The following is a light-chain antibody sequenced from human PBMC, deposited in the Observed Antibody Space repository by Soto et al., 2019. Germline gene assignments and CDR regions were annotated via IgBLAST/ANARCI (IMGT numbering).Light chain of an antibody. J-gene: IGKJ1*01. CDR1: QSISSW. CDR3: QQYNSYSSWT. CDR2: DAS. Sequence: DIQMTQSPSTLSASVGDRVTITCRASQSISSWLAWYQQKPGKAPKLLIYDASSLESGVPSRFSGSGSGTEFTLTISSLQPDDFATYYCQQYNSYSSWTVGQVTKVDSK. V-gene: IGKV1-5*01.